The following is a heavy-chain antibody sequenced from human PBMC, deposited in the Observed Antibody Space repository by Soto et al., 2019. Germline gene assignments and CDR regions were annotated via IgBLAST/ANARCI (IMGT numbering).Heavy chain of an antibody. Sequence: QLQLQESGPGLVKPSETLSLTCTVSGGSISSNSYYWDWIRQPPGKGLEWIGNIYYSGNTHYNPSLKTRVTISVDTSKNQFSLKLSSVTAADTAVYYCARHLRSYASGSYYDYWGQGTLVTVSS. J-gene: IGHJ4*02. CDR1: GGSISSNSYY. V-gene: IGHV4-39*01. D-gene: IGHD3-10*01. CDR3: ARHLRSYASGSYYDY. CDR2: IYYSGNT.